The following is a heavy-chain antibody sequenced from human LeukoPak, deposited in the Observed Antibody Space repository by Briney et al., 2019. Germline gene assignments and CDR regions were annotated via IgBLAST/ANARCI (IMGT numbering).Heavy chain of an antibody. J-gene: IGHJ4*02. Sequence: ASVKVSCKASGYTFTGYYIHWVRQAPGQGPEWMGWINPNSGGTNYAQKFQGRVTMTRDTSISTAYMELSRLRSDDTAVYYCARHNSGYYFDYWGQGTLVTVSS. CDR1: GYTFTGYY. V-gene: IGHV1-2*02. CDR3: ARHNSGYYFDY. D-gene: IGHD3-22*01. CDR2: INPNSGGT.